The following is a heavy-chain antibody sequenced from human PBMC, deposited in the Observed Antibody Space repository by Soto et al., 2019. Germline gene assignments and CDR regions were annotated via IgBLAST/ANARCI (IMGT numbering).Heavy chain of an antibody. D-gene: IGHD3-10*01. CDR1: GFTFSSSW. V-gene: IGHV3-74*01. CDR2: INADGTST. CDR3: ASRGNYDNRAFDL. J-gene: IGHJ3*01. Sequence: EAQLVESGGGLVQPGGSLRLSCAASGFTFSSSWMHWVRQVPGKGLVWVSRINADGTSTNYADSVKGRFTISRDNAKNTMYLQMDSLRADDTVVYFCASRGNYDNRAFDLWGQGTVVTVSS.